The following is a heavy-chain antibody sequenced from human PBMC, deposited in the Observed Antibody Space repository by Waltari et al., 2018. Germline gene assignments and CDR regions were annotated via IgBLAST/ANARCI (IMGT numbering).Heavy chain of an antibody. D-gene: IGHD6-13*01. Sequence: EVQLVESGGGLAQPGGSLRLSCAASGLSFSNYWMTWVGQASGKGAEWVANIKQDGSEKYYMDSVKGRFTISRDNAKNSLYLQMNNLGVEDTAVYYCTRGGRDSSWYWRDWGQGTLVTVSS. V-gene: IGHV3-7*01. CDR3: TRGGRDSSWYWRD. CDR2: IKQDGSEK. CDR1: GLSFSNYW. J-gene: IGHJ4*02.